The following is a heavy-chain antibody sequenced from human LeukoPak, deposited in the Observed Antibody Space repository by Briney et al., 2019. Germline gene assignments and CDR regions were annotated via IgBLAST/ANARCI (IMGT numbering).Heavy chain of an antibody. V-gene: IGHV4-34*01. CDR3: ASRMGYYYDSSGPTGWFDP. CDR2: INHSGST. CDR1: GGSFSGYY. Sequence: SETLSLTCAVYGGSFSGYYWSWIRQPPGKGLEWIGEINHSGSTNYNPSLKGRVTISVDTSKNQFSLKLSSVTAADTAVYYCASRMGYYYDSSGPTGWFDPWGQGTLVTVSS. D-gene: IGHD3-22*01. J-gene: IGHJ5*02.